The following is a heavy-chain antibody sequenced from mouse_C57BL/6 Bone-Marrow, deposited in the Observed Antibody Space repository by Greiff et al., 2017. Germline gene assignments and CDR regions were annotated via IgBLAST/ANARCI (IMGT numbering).Heavy chain of an antibody. J-gene: IGHJ2*01. V-gene: IGHV1-81*01. CDR3: ARRGDYGGY. Sequence: QVQLQQSGAELARPGASVKLSCTASGYTFTSYGISWVKQRTGQGLEWIGEIYPRSGNTYYNEKFKGKATLTADKSSSTAYLELRSLTSEDSAVYFCARRGDYGGYWGQGTTLTVSS. CDR1: GYTFTSYG. D-gene: IGHD1-1*01. CDR2: IYPRSGNT.